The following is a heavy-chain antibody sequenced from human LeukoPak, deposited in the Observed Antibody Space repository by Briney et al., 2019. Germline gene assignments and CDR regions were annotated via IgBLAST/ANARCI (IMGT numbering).Heavy chain of an antibody. CDR3: ARCLPVFGVAHQPHNNWFYP. CDR1: GYTFTIYG. J-gene: IGHJ5*02. Sequence: ASVKVSCKASGYTFTIYGISWVRQAPGQGLEWMGWISAYNGNTNYAQQLQGRVTMTTDTSTSTAYMELRSLRSDDTAVYYCARCLPVFGVAHQPHNNWFYPWGEKTLLTVST. CDR2: ISAYNGNT. V-gene: IGHV1-18*01. D-gene: IGHD3-3*01.